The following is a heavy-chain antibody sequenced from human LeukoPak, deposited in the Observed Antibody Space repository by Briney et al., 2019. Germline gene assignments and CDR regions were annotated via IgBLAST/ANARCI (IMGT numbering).Heavy chain of an antibody. V-gene: IGHV3-53*01. CDR2: IYTDGNT. CDR3: ATEEWDL. CDR1: GDSITSYY. Sequence: PSETLSLTCTVSGDSITSYYWSWVRQAPGKGLEWVSVIYTDGNTYYADSVKGRFTISRDNSKNTVELQMNSLRADDTAVYYCATEEWDLWGRGTLVTVSS. D-gene: IGHD2-8*01. J-gene: IGHJ2*01.